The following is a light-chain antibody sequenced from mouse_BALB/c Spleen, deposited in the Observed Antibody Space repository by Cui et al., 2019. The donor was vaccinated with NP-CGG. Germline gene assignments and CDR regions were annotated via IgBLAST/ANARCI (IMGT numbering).Light chain of an antibody. CDR1: TGAITTSNY. V-gene: IGLV1*01. CDR3: ALWYSNHWV. J-gene: IGLJ1*01. CDR2: GTN. Sequence: QAVVTQEPALTTSPGETVTLTCRSSTGAITTSNYANWVQEKPDHLFTGLIGGTNNRVPGVPARFSGSLIGDKAALTITGAQTEDEAIYFCALWYSNHWVFGGGTKVTVL.